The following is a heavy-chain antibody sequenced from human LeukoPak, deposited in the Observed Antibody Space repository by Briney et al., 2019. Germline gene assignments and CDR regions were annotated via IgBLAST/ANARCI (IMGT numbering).Heavy chain of an antibody. V-gene: IGHV4-31*03. CDR1: GGSISSGGYY. D-gene: IGHD2-2*01. CDR2: IYYSGST. CDR3: ARTSSTSHEVDY. J-gene: IGHJ4*02. Sequence: SETLSLTCTVSGGSISSGGYYWSWIRQHPGKGLEWIGYIYYSGSTYYNPSLKSRVTISVDTSKNQFSLKLSSVTAADTAVYYCARTSSTSHEVDYWGQGTLVTDPS.